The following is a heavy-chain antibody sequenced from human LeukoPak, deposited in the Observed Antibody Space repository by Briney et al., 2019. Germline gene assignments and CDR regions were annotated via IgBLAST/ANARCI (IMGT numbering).Heavy chain of an antibody. J-gene: IGHJ4*02. CDR2: INSDGSSS. CDR3: ARDYSTGWHYFDN. CDR1: GFTFSSYW. D-gene: IGHD6-19*01. V-gene: IGHV3-74*01. Sequence: GGSLRLSCAASGFTFSSYWMHWVRQAPGKGLVWVSRINSDGSSSSYADSVKGRFTISRDNSKNTLYLQMNSLRAEDTAVYYCARDYSTGWHYFDNWGQGTLVTVSS.